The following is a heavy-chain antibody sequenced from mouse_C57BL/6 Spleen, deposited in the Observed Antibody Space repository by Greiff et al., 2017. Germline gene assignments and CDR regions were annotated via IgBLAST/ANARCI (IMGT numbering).Heavy chain of an antibody. CDR2: INPNYGTT. D-gene: IGHD1-1*01. V-gene: IGHV1-39*01. Sequence: LVESGPELVKPGASVKISCKASGYSFTDYNMNWVKQSNGKSLEWIGVINPNYGTTSYNQKFKGKATLTVDQSSSTAYMQLNSLTSEDSAVYYCARSPYGSSRGYAMDYWGQGTSVTVSS. CDR1: GYSFTDYN. CDR3: ARSPYGSSRGYAMDY. J-gene: IGHJ4*01.